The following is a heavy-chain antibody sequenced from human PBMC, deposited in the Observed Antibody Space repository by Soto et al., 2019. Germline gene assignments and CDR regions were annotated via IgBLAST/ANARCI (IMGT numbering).Heavy chain of an antibody. CDR2: ISYDGSNK. Sequence: GGSLRLSCAASGFTFSSYGMHWVRQAPGKGLEWVAFISYDGSNKYYADSVKGRFTIARDNSKNTLYLQMNSLRAEDTAVYDGAKDGAPSGTIASAHCFDYWGQGTLVTVSS. J-gene: IGHJ4*02. D-gene: IGHD6-13*01. V-gene: IGHV3-30*18. CDR3: AKDGAPSGTIASAHCFDY. CDR1: GFTFSSYG.